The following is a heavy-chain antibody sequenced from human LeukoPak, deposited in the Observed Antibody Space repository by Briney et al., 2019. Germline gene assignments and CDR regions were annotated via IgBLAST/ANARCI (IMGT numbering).Heavy chain of an antibody. J-gene: IGHJ3*02. CDR1: GGSISSYY. CDR2: IYNSGNT. CDR3: ASYSGTYSAFEI. V-gene: IGHV4-59*12. Sequence: SETLSLTCTVSGGSISSYYWTWIRQSPGKGLGWIGYIYNSGNTNYNPSLKSRVTISIDTSKNQFSLKLSSVTAADTAVYYCASYSGTYSAFEIWGQGTLVTVSS. D-gene: IGHD1-26*01.